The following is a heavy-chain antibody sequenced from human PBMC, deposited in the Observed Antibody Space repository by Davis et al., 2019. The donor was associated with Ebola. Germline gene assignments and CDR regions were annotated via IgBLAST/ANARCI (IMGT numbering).Heavy chain of an antibody. V-gene: IGHV3-64D*08. CDR1: GFTFSSYA. CDR2: ISSNGGST. CDR3: VKDSSGGSYNAYYYYGMDV. D-gene: IGHD2-15*01. J-gene: IGHJ6*02. Sequence: GESLKISCSASGFTFSSYAMHWVRQAPGKGLEYVSAISSNGGSTYYADSVKGRFTISRDNSKNTLYLQMSSLRAEDTAVYYCVKDSSGGSYNAYYYYGMDVWGQGTTVTVSS.